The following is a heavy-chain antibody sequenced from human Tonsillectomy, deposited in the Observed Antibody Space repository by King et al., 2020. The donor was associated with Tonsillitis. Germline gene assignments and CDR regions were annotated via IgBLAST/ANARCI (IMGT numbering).Heavy chain of an antibody. CDR2: IHYSGSS. CDR1: GGSISTYY. D-gene: IGHD3-16*02. CDR3: ARDGAYDYVWGSYHDAFDI. Sequence: VQLQESGPGLVKPSETLSLTCTVSGGSISTYYWSWIRQPPGKGLEWSGYIHYSGSSNYNPSLKSRATISVDTPKNQFSLKLSSGTAADTAVYYCARDGAYDYVWGSYHDAFDIWGQGTMVTVSS. J-gene: IGHJ3*02. V-gene: IGHV4-59*01.